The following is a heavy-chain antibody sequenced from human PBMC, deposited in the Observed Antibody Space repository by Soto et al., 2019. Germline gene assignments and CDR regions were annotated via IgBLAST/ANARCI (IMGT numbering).Heavy chain of an antibody. J-gene: IGHJ5*02. CDR3: ARTDIVTTNCFDP. CDR1: GESFIGYY. CDR2: INHRGSA. D-gene: IGHD5-12*01. V-gene: IGHV4-34*02. Sequence: QVHLQQWGAGLLKPSETLSLTCAVYGESFIGYYWTWIRQPPGKGLEWIGEINHRGSANYNPSLKSRVTISVDTSNNQFSLKLSSVTAADTSVYYCARTDIVTTNCFDPWGQGTLVPVSS.